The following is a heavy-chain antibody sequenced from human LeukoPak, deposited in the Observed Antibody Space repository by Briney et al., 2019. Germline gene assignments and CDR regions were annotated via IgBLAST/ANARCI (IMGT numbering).Heavy chain of an antibody. D-gene: IGHD1-26*01. CDR2: ISWNSGSI. Sequence: GRSLRLSCAASGFTFDDYAMHWVRQAPGKGLEWVSGISWNSGSIGYADSVKGRFTISRGNAKNSLYLQMNSLRAEDTALYYCAKLGNQNLVGPFDYWGQGTLVTVSS. J-gene: IGHJ4*02. CDR3: AKLGNQNLVGPFDY. V-gene: IGHV3-9*01. CDR1: GFTFDDYA.